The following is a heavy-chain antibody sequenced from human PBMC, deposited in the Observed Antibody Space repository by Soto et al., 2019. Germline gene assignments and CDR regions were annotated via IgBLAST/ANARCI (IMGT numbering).Heavy chain of an antibody. V-gene: IGHV4-31*03. CDR3: ARTKCSGGSCHSWSLDY. D-gene: IGHD2-15*01. CDR1: GGSITTGGYY. J-gene: IGHJ4*02. Sequence: SETLSLTCTVSGGSITTGGYYWSWIRQLPGKGLEWIGHRYYSESTYYNPSLKSRVSISLDTSKNQFSLKLSFVTAADTAMYYCARTKCSGGSCHSWSLDYWGQGTPVTVSS. CDR2: RYYSEST.